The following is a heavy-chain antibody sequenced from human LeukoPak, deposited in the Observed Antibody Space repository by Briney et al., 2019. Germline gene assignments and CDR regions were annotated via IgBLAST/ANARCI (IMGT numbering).Heavy chain of an antibody. V-gene: IGHV1-2*06. Sequence: GASVKVSCKASGYTFTGYYMHWVRQAPGQGLEWMGRINPNSGGTNYAQKFQGRVTMTRDTSISTAYMELSRLRSDDTAVYYCARWAVADPRMDVWGKGTTVTVSS. CDR1: GYTFTGYY. J-gene: IGHJ6*03. D-gene: IGHD6-19*01. CDR2: INPNSGGT. CDR3: ARWAVADPRMDV.